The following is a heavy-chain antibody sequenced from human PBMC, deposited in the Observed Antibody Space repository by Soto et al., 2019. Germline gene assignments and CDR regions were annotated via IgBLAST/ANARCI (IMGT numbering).Heavy chain of an antibody. D-gene: IGHD5-12*01. V-gene: IGHV3-30-3*01. Sequence: QVQLVESGGGVVQPGRSLRLSCAASGFTFSSYAMHWVRQAPGKGLEWVAVISYDGSNKYYADSVKGRFTISRDNSKNTLYLQMNCLRAEDTAVYYCARGEDDSGYDYWGQGTLVTVSS. CDR2: ISYDGSNK. CDR1: GFTFSSYA. J-gene: IGHJ4*02. CDR3: ARGEDDSGYDY.